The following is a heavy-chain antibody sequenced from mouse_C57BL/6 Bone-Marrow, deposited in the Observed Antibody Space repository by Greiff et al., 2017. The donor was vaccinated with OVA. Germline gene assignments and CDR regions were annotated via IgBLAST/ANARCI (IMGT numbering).Heavy chain of an antibody. CDR3: AINYYAMDY. V-gene: IGHV5-17*01. CDR2: ISSGSGPI. Sequence: DVKLVESGGGLVKPGGSLKLSCAASGFTFSDYGMHWVRQAPEKGLEWVAYISSGSGPIYYAGTVKGRFTISRDNAKNTLFLQMTSLRSEDTAMYYCAINYYAMDYWGQGTSVTVSS. J-gene: IGHJ4*01. CDR1: GFTFSDYG.